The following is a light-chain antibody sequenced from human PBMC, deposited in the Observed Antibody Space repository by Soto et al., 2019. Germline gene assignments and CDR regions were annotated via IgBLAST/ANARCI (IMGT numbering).Light chain of an antibody. CDR2: GAS. J-gene: IGKJ1*01. CDR1: QSISSSN. Sequence: EIVLTQSPGTLSLSPGERATLSCRASQSISSSNLAWYQQKPGQAPRLLIYGASSRATGIPDRFSGSGSGTDFTLTIINLEPEDLAVYFWYHRGGSQPFGQGTKVETK. CDR3: YHRGGSQP. V-gene: IGKV3-20*01.